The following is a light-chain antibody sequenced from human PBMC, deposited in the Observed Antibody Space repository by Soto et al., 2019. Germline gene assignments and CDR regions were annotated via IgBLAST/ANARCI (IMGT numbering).Light chain of an antibody. CDR1: QSVLYSSNNKNY. Sequence: DIVMTQSPDSLAVSLGERATINCKSSQSVLYSSNNKNYLAWYQQKPGQPPKLLIYWASTREFGVPDRFSGSGSGTDFTLTISSLQAEDVALYYCQQYYSALWTFGQGTQVEIK. CDR3: QQYYSALWT. V-gene: IGKV4-1*01. CDR2: WAS. J-gene: IGKJ1*01.